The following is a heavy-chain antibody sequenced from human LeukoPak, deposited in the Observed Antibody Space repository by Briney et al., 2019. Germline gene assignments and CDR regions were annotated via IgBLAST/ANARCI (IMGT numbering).Heavy chain of an antibody. CDR2: ISGSGGST. CDR3: AKRPLYYYYYGMDV. CDR1: GFTFSSYA. Sequence: PGGSLRLSCAASGFTFSSYAMSWVRQAPGKGLEWVSAISGSGGSTYYADSVKGRFTISRDNSKNTLYLQMNSLRAEDTAVYYCAKRPLYYYYYGMDVWGQGTTVTVSS. D-gene: IGHD1-14*01. J-gene: IGHJ6*02. V-gene: IGHV3-23*01.